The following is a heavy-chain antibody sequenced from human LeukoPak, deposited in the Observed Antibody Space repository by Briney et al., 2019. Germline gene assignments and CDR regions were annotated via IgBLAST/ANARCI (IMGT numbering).Heavy chain of an antibody. CDR2: IKQDGSEK. D-gene: IGHD4-17*01. CDR3: ARGNGDLPPHYYFYMGV. J-gene: IGHJ6*03. Sequence: GGSLRLSCAASGFTFSSYWMSWVRQAPGKGLEWVANIKQDGSEKYYVDSVKGRFTISRDNAKNSLYLQMNSLRAEDTAVYYCARGNGDLPPHYYFYMGVWGKGTTVTISS. V-gene: IGHV3-7*01. CDR1: GFTFSSYW.